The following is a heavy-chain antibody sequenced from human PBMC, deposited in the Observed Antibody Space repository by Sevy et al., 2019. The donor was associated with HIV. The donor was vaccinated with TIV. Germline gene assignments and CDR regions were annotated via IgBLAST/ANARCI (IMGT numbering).Heavy chain of an antibody. CDR2: ISYGGSNK. J-gene: IGHJ3*02. Sequence: GGSLRLSCAASGFTFSSYGMHWVRQAPGKGLEWVAVISYGGSNKYYADSVKGRFTISRDNSKNTLYLQMNSVRAEDTAVYYCANGGFGDCGWGAFDIWGQGTMVTVSS. CDR3: ANGGFGDCGWGAFDI. CDR1: GFTFSSYG. D-gene: IGHD2-21*01. V-gene: IGHV3-30*18.